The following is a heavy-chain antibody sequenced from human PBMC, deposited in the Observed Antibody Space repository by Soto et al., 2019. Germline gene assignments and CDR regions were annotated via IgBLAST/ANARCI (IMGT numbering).Heavy chain of an antibody. Sequence: EVQLVESGGGLVQPGGSLKVSCAASGFTFSASTIHWVRQASGKGLEWVGRIRSEVYSYATVCAASVKDRFTISRDDSKNTAYLQMNSLKIEDTAVYYCSRCSGSSCMDVWGQGTTVTVSS. D-gene: IGHD3-10*02. CDR2: IRSEVYSYAT. CDR3: SRCSGSSCMDV. CDR1: GFTFSAST. V-gene: IGHV3-73*02. J-gene: IGHJ6*02.